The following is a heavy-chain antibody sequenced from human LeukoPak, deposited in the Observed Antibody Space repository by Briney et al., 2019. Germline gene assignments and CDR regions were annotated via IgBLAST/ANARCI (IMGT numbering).Heavy chain of an antibody. D-gene: IGHD6-13*01. V-gene: IGHV3-23*01. Sequence: GGSLRLSCAASGFTFSSYAMSWVRQAPGKGLEWVSAISGSGGSAYYADSVKGRFTISRDNSKNTLYLQMNSLRAEDTAVYYCAKDLGGAAAGTELDYWGQGTLVTVSS. CDR3: AKDLGGAAAGTELDY. CDR1: GFTFSSYA. J-gene: IGHJ4*02. CDR2: ISGSGGSA.